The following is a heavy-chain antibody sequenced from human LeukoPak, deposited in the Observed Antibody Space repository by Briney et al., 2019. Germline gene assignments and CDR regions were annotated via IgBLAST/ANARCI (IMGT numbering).Heavy chain of an antibody. CDR3: ARLYYYDSSGYSD. D-gene: IGHD3-22*01. CDR2: IDPSDSYT. CDR1: GYSFTSYW. Sequence: GESLKISCKGSGYSFTSYWISWVRQMPGKDLEWMGRIDPSDSYTNHSPSFQGHVTISADKSISTAYLQWSSLKASDTAMYYCARLYYYDSSGYSDWGQGTLVTVSS. V-gene: IGHV5-10-1*01. J-gene: IGHJ4*02.